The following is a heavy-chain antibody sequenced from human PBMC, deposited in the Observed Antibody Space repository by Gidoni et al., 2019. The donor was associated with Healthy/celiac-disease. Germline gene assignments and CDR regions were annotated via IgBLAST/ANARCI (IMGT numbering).Heavy chain of an antibody. CDR1: GGSITSSSYY. CDR3: ARHEGWLARFRGFDP. CDR2: IYYSGST. V-gene: IGHV4-39*01. J-gene: IGHJ5*02. D-gene: IGHD6-19*01. Sequence: QLQLQESGQGLVRTSEPLSLTWTVSGGSITSSSYYWGWIRQPPGKGLEWIVSIYYSGSTFYTPSLTMRVTISVDTSKNQFSLQLSSVTAADTAVYYCARHEGWLARFRGFDPWGQGTLVTVSS.